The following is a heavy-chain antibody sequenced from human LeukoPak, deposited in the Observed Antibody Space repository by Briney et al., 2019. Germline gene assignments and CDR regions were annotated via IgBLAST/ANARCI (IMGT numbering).Heavy chain of an antibody. Sequence: ASVKVSCKASGYTFTSYGISWVRQAPGQGLEWMGWISAYNGNTNYAQKLQGRVTMTTDTSTSTAYMELRSLRSDDTAVYYCARAGPAPPYYYYYGMDVWGQGTTVTVPS. J-gene: IGHJ6*02. CDR2: ISAYNGNT. V-gene: IGHV1-18*01. CDR3: ARAGPAPPYYYYYGMDV. CDR1: GYTFTSYG.